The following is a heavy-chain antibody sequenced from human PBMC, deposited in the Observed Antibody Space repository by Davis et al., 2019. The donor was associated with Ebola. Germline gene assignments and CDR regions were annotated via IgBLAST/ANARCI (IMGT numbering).Heavy chain of an antibody. Sequence: PSETLSLTCTVSGGSISSYYWSWIRQPPGKGLEWIGYIYYSGSTNYNPSLKSRVTISVDTSKNQFSLKLSSVTAADTAVYYCARVVPGRFVNGMDVWGQGTTVTVSS. CDR1: GGSISSYY. V-gene: IGHV4-59*01. D-gene: IGHD3-10*01. CDR3: ARVVPGRFVNGMDV. CDR2: IYYSGST. J-gene: IGHJ6*02.